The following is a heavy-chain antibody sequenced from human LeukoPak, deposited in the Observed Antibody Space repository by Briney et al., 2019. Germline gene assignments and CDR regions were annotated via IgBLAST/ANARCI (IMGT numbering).Heavy chain of an antibody. CDR2: ISGYNGKT. D-gene: IGHD2-15*01. CDR3: ARDEKKYCSGGTCPAYFDY. Sequence: ASVKVSCKASGYTFTHYGISWVRQAPGQGLEWMSWISGYNGKTNYALKLRGRVTMTTDTSTNTAYMELRSLRADDTAVYYCARDEKKYCSGGTCPAYFDYWGQGTLVTVSS. J-gene: IGHJ4*02. CDR1: GYTFTHYG. V-gene: IGHV1-18*01.